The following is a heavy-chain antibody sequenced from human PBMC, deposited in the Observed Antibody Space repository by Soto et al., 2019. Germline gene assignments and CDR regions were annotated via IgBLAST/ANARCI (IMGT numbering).Heavy chain of an antibody. J-gene: IGHJ6*02. CDR1: GFTFSSYG. Sequence: LRLSCAASGFTFSSYGMHWVRQAPGKGLEWVAVISYDGSNKYYADSVKGRFTISRDNSKNTLYLQMNSLRAEDTAVYYCAKALSSLLYCTNGVCYNDYGMDVWGQGTTVTVSS. V-gene: IGHV3-30*18. CDR3: AKALSSLLYCTNGVCYNDYGMDV. D-gene: IGHD2-8*01. CDR2: ISYDGSNK.